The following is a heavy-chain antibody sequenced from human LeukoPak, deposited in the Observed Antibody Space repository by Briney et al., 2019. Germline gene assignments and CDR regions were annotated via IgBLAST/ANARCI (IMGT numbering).Heavy chain of an antibody. CDR2: IYYSGST. J-gene: IGHJ4*02. V-gene: IGHV4-59*01. CDR3: ARVAGGANYFDY. Sequence: PSETLSLTCTVSGGSISSYYWSWIRQPPGKGLEWIGYIYYSGSTNYNPSLKSRVTISVDTSKNQFSLKLSSVTAADTAVYYCARVAGGANYFDYWGQGTLVTVSS. D-gene: IGHD3-10*01. CDR1: GGSISSYY.